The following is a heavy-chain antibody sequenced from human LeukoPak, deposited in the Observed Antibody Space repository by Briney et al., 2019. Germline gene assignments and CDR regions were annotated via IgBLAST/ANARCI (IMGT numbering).Heavy chain of an antibody. J-gene: IGHJ4*02. CDR2: ICGNSANA. V-gene: IGHV3-23*01. D-gene: IGHD2-15*01. CDR1: GLTFSTYA. CDR3: AKGSGGSCYSPPDY. Sequence: GGSRRFSCATPGLTFSTYAVSWVRQAPGKGLESVSAICGNSANAYYADSVKGRFTISRDNSKNTLYLQMSSLRAEDTALYYCAKGSGGSCYSPPDYWGQGTLVSVCS.